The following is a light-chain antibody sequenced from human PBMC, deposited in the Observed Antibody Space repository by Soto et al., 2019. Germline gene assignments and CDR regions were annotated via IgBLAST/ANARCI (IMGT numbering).Light chain of an antibody. Sequence: QSALTQPASVSGSPGQSITISYAGTIRDVGAYNLVSWYQQYPGRAPQLILYEVRNRPSGISFRFSGFKSGNTASLTISGLQAEDEADYYCSSFTSKSTLIFGGGTKLTVL. V-gene: IGLV2-14*01. CDR1: IRDVGAYNL. CDR2: EVR. J-gene: IGLJ2*01. CDR3: SSFTSKSTLI.